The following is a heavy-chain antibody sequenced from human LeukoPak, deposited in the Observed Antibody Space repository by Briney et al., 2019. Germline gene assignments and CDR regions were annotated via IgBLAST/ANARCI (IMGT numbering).Heavy chain of an antibody. CDR3: AREFDGSASGAGY. CDR1: GFTFSRYS. V-gene: IGHV3-21*01. CDR2: MSSSSGLI. J-gene: IGHJ4*02. Sequence: KPGGSLRLSCAASGFTFSRYSMNWVRQPPGKGLEWVSSMSSSSGLIYYGDSVKGRFTVSSDNAKRSLYLQMNSLRADDTAVYYCAREFDGSASGAGYWGQGTLVTVSS. D-gene: IGHD1-26*01.